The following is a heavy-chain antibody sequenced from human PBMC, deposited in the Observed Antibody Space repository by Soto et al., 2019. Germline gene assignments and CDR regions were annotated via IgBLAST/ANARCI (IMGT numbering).Heavy chain of an antibody. J-gene: IGHJ6*02. D-gene: IGHD5-12*01. V-gene: IGHV3-7*03. CDR3: ASLQMATILPEHSGMDV. CDR1: GFTFNNYF. CDR2: IKEDGSEK. Sequence: VESRRLSCAASGFTFNNYFMTWVRQAPGKALEWVAGIKEDGSEKYYADSMKGRFTISRDNAKNSLYLQMNSLRAEDTAVYYCASLQMATILPEHSGMDVWGQWTTVTVS.